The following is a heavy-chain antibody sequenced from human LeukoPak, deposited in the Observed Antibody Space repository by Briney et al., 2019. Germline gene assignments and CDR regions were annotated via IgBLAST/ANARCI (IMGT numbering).Heavy chain of an antibody. D-gene: IGHD2-8*02. CDR3: TKDPVAGGVVF. J-gene: IGHJ4*02. Sequence: GGSLRLSCAASGIIFSNAWMSWVRQAPGKGLEWVGRIKSESDGETTDYAAPVKGRFTLSRDDSKDTLYLQMNGLKTEDTAVYYCTKDPVAGGVVFWGQGTLATVSS. CDR1: GIIFSNAW. CDR2: IKSESDGETT. V-gene: IGHV3-15*01.